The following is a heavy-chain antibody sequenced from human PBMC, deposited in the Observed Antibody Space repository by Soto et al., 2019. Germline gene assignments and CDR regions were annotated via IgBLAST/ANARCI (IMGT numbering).Heavy chain of an antibody. J-gene: IGHJ6*03. CDR3: ARVPDYYYYMDV. Sequence: GGSLRLSCAASGFTFSDYYMSWIRQAPGKGLEWVSYISSSGSTIYYADSVKGRFTISRDNAKNSRYLQMNSLRAEDTAVYYCARVPDYYYYMDVWGKGTTVTVSS. CDR1: GFTFSDYY. CDR2: ISSSGSTI. V-gene: IGHV3-11*01.